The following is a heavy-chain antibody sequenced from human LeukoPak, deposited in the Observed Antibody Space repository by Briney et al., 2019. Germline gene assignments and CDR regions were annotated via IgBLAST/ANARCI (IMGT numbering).Heavy chain of an antibody. D-gene: IGHD2-15*01. CDR2: IYPGDSDT. J-gene: IGHJ4*02. CDR3: ARGRYCSGGSCYFDY. CDR1: GYSFTSYW. Sequence: RGESLKISCKGSGYSFTSYWIGWVRQMPGKGLEWVGIIYPGDSDTRYSPSFQGQVTISADKSISTAYLQWSSLKASDTAMYYCARGRYCSGGSCYFDYWGQGTLVTVSS. V-gene: IGHV5-51*01.